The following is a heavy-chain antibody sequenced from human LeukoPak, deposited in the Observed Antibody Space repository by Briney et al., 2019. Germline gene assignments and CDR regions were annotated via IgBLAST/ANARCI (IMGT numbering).Heavy chain of an antibody. CDR3: ARGLLSEGGESHFDY. CDR2: ISSSGSTI. D-gene: IGHD3-16*01. CDR1: GFTFSSYE. J-gene: IGHJ4*02. V-gene: IGHV3-48*03. Sequence: PGGSLRLSCAASGFTFSSYEMNWVRQAPGKGLEWVSYISSSGSTIYYADSVKGRFTISRDNAKNSLYLRMNSLRAEDTAVYYCARGLLSEGGESHFDYWGQGTLVTVSS.